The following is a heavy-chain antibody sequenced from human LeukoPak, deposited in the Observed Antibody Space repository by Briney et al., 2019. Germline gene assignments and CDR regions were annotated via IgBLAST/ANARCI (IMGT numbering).Heavy chain of an antibody. CDR2: ISYDGSNK. J-gene: IGHJ2*01. V-gene: IGHV3-30-3*01. CDR3: ARDPDYYASSGSFDL. Sequence: GGSLRLSCAASGFTFSSYAMRWVRQAPGKGLEWVAVISYDGSNKYYAHPVKGRFTIYRDNSKNTLYLQMNSLRAEDTAIYYCARDPDYYASSGSFDLWGRGTLVTVSS. CDR1: GFTFSSYA. D-gene: IGHD3-22*01.